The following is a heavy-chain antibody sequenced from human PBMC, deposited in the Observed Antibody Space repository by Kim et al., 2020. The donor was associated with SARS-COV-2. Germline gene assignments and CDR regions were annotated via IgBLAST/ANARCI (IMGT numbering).Heavy chain of an antibody. CDR2: ISDNGLT. CDR3: ARAVAKDWLDP. D-gene: IGHD2-15*01. V-gene: IGHV4-59*01. J-gene: IGHJ5*02. CDR1: GGSMSSYY. Sequence: SETLSLTCAVSGGSMSSYYWTWIRQPPGKRLEWIGYISDNGLTNYNPSLRSRVAFVLDTSKNQFSLRLTSVTAADTAVYYCARAVAKDWLDPWGPGTVVTVSS.